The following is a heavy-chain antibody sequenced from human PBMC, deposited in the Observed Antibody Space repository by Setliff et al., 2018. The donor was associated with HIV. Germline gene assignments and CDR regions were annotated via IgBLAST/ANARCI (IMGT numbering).Heavy chain of an antibody. CDR3: ARGYYNFWSGYVNWFDP. D-gene: IGHD3-3*01. J-gene: IGHJ5*02. CDR2: IYYSWST. Sequence: SETLSLPCTVSGDSISSYYWSWIRQPPGKGLDWIGYIYYSWSTNYNPSLKSRVTISVCTSKNQFSLQLSSVTAADTAVDYCARGYYNFWSGYVNWFDPWGQGALVTVSS. V-gene: IGHV4-59*01. CDR1: GDSISSYY.